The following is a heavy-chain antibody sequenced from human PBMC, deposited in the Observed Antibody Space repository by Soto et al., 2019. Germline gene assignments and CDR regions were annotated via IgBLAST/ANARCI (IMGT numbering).Heavy chain of an antibody. CDR3: AKNYDSNGYSVIDY. CDR2: ISSNGGST. CDR1: GFTFSTYA. V-gene: IGHV3-23*01. D-gene: IGHD3-22*01. J-gene: IGHJ4*02. Sequence: RGSLRLSCAASGFTFSTYAMTWVRQAPGKGLEWVSAISSNGGSTYYADSVKGRFTISRDNSKNTLYLQMNSLRAEDTAVYYCAKNYDSNGYSVIDYWGQGTLVTVSS.